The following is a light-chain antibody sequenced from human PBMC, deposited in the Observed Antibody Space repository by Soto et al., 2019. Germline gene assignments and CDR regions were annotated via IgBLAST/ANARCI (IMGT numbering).Light chain of an antibody. CDR1: QSVSNF. Sequence: EIVLTQSPATLSLSPGERATLSCRASQSVSNFLAWYQQRPGQAPRLLLYAASSRATGIPDRFSGGGSGTDFTLTISRLEPEDFAVYYCQQCGSSPWTFGQGTKVDIK. CDR3: QQCGSSPWT. V-gene: IGKV3-20*01. CDR2: AAS. J-gene: IGKJ1*01.